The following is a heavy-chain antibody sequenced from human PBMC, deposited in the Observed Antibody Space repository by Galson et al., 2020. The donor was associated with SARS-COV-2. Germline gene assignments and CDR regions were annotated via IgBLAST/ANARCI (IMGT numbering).Heavy chain of an antibody. CDR1: GGSISSSSYY. D-gene: IGHD2-2*02. V-gene: IGHV4-39*01. J-gene: IGHJ3*02. CDR2: IYYSGST. CDR3: ATDLGYCSSTSCYRGAAFYAFDI. Sequence: SETLSLTCTVSGGSISSSSYYWGWIRPPPGKGLEWIGSIYYSGSTYHNPSIKSRVTISVDTTKNQFSLKLRSVTAADTAVYYCATDLGYCSSTSCYRGAAFYAFDIWGQGTMVTVSS.